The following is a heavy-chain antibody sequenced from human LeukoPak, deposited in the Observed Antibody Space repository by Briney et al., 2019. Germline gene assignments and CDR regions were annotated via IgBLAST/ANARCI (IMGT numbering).Heavy chain of an antibody. V-gene: IGHV1-24*01. D-gene: IGHD2-2*02. CDR3: ATLDIVVVPAAIRH. Sequence: ASVKVSCKVSGYTLTELSMHWVRQAPGKGLEWMGGFDPEDGETIYAQKFQGRVTMTEDTSTDTAYMELSSLRSEDTAVYYCATLDIVVVPAAIRHWGQGTLVTVSS. CDR1: GYTLTELS. J-gene: IGHJ4*02. CDR2: FDPEDGET.